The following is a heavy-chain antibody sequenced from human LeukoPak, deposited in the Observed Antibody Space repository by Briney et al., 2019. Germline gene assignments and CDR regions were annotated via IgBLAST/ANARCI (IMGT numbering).Heavy chain of an antibody. CDR1: GYTFTSYD. J-gene: IGHJ6*03. V-gene: IGHV1-8*03. D-gene: IGHD3-3*01. Sequence: ASVKVSCKASGYTFTSYDINWVRQATGQGLEWIGWMNPNSGNTGYAQKFQGRVTITRNTSISTAYMELSSLRSEDTAVYYCTIFGVDYYYMDVWGKGTTVTVSS. CDR3: TIFGVDYYYMDV. CDR2: MNPNSGNT.